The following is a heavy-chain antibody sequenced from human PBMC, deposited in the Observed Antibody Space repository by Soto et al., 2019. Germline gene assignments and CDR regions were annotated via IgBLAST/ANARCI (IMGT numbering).Heavy chain of an antibody. D-gene: IGHD2-15*01. CDR2: IYYSGST. J-gene: IGHJ5*02. Sequence: PSETLSLTCTVSGGPISSGDYYWSWIRQPPGKGLEWIGYIYYSGSTYYNPSLKSRVTISVDTSKNQFSLKLSSVTAADTAVYYCAREALGYCSGGSCPPGNWFDPWGQGTLVTVSS. CDR3: AREALGYCSGGSCPPGNWFDP. CDR1: GGPISSGDYY. V-gene: IGHV4-30-4*01.